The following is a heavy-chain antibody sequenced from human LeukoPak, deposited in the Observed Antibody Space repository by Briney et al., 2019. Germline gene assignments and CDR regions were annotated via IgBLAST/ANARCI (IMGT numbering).Heavy chain of an antibody. CDR1: GFTFSSYG. J-gene: IGHJ4*02. CDR2: IRYDGSNK. V-gene: IGHV3-30*02. CDR3: AKDSNHYSRFDY. D-gene: IGHD6-13*01. Sequence: GGSLRLPCAASGFTFSSYGMHWVRQAPGKGLEWVAFIRYDGSNKYYADSVKGRFTISRDNSKNTLYLQMNSLRAEDTAVYYCAKDSNHYSRFDYWGQGTLVTVSS.